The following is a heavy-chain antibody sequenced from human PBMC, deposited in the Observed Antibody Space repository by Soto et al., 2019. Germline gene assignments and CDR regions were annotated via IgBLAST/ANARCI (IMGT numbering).Heavy chain of an antibody. CDR3: AKSRGGTANGLDV. CDR2: LRSSDNHI. V-gene: IGHV3-48*01. D-gene: IGHD2-15*01. Sequence: GGSLRLSCAASGFTLSSYSMNWVRQAPGKGLEWVAYLRSSDNHINYADSVKGRFTVSSDTAKNSLYLQMNSLSAEDTALYHCAKSRGGTANGLDVWGQGTTVTVSS. CDR1: GFTLSSYS. J-gene: IGHJ6*02.